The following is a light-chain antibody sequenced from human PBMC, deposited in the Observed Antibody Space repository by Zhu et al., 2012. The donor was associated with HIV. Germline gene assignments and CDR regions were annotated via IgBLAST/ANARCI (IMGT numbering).Light chain of an antibody. Sequence: EIVMTQSPATLSVSPGERATLSCRASQSVSSDLAWYQQKPGQAPRLLIYGASTRATGIPARFSGSGPGTEFTLTISSMQSEDFAVYFCQQYNNWPWTFGQGTKVE. J-gene: IGKJ1*01. V-gene: IGKV3-15*01. CDR3: QQYNNWPWT. CDR2: GAS. CDR1: QSVSSD.